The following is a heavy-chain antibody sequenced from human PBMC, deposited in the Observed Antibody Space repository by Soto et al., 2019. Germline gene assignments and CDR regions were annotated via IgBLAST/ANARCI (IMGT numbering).Heavy chain of an antibody. Sequence: GASVKVSCKASEYTFTSYDINWVRQAPGKGLEWMDGFDPEDGETISAQKFQGIVTMTEDTSTDTAYMELSGLRSEDTAVYYGATSAGRVLRFLEWLIHWGQGTLVTVSS. CDR3: ATSAGRVLRFLEWLIH. V-gene: IGHV1-24*01. CDR1: EYTFTSYD. D-gene: IGHD3-3*01. CDR2: FDPEDGET. J-gene: IGHJ4*02.